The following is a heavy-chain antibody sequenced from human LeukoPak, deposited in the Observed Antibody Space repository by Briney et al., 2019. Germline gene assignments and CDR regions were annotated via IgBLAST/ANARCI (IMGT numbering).Heavy chain of an antibody. CDR1: GFTFSSYS. Sequence: GGSLRLSCAASGFTFSSYSMNWVRQAPGKGLEWVSGISVAAGSTYYADSVKGRFTIFRDNSKNTLYLQMNSLRAEDTAVYYCAKDLSRIMITFGGVIVSAQFDYWGQGTLVTVSS. J-gene: IGHJ4*02. V-gene: IGHV3-23*01. CDR2: ISVAAGST. CDR3: AKDLSRIMITFGGVIVSAQFDY. D-gene: IGHD3-16*02.